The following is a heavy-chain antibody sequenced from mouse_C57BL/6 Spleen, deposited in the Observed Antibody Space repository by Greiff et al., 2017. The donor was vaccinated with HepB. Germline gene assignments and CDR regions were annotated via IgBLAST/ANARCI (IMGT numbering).Heavy chain of an antibody. CDR2: INYDGSST. J-gene: IGHJ2*01. CDR1: GFTFSDYY. V-gene: IGHV5-16*01. D-gene: IGHD5-1-1*01. Sequence: EVKLVESEGGLVQPGSSLKLSCTASGFTFSDYYMAWVRQVPEKGLEWVANINYDGSSTYYLDSLKSRCIISRDNAKNILYLQMGSLKSEDTATYYCARGYRDYFDYWGQGTTLTVSS. CDR3: ARGYRDYFDY.